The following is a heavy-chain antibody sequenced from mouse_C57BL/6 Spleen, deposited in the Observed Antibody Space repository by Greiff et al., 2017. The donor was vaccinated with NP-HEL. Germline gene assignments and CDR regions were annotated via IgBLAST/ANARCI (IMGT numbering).Heavy chain of an antibody. J-gene: IGHJ2*01. CDR2: IDPETGGT. Sequence: VQLVESGAELVRPGASVTLSCKASGYTFTDYEMHWVKQTPVHGLEWIGAIDPETGGTAYNQKFKGKAILTVDTSSSTAYMQLSSLTSEDSAVYYCATTMITFDYWGQGTTLTVSS. V-gene: IGHV1-15*01. D-gene: IGHD2-4*01. CDR3: ATTMITFDY. CDR1: GYTFTDYE.